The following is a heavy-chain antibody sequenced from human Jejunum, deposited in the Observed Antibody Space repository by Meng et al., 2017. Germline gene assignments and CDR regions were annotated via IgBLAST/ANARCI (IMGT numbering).Heavy chain of an antibody. D-gene: IGHD5-12*01. CDR1: GASIGGYF. Sequence: QVQLQQWRAGQLKPSETLSLTCAVYGASIGGYFWSWIRQTPGKEPEWIGEVNRKGTTNYNPSLEGRVSISVDTSKNQFSLTLNSVTAADTAVYYCARPLGYNGVNLGFFQHWGQGTLVTVSS. J-gene: IGHJ1*01. V-gene: IGHV4-34*01. CDR3: ARPLGYNGVNLGFFQH. CDR2: VNRKGTT.